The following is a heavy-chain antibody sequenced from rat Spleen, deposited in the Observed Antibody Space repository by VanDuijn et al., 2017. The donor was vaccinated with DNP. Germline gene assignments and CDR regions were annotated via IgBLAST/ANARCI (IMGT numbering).Heavy chain of an antibody. Sequence: EVLLVESDGGLVQPGRSLKLSCAVSGFTFSDYYMAWVRQAPKKGLEWVASISYNGGTPYYRDSVKGRFTISRDNAKSTLYLQMDSLRSEDTATYYCATERYRYNHFDYWGQGVMVTVSS. J-gene: IGHJ2*01. CDR1: GFTFSDYY. V-gene: IGHV5-20*01. CDR3: ATERYRYNHFDY. CDR2: ISYNGGTP. D-gene: IGHD1-5*01.